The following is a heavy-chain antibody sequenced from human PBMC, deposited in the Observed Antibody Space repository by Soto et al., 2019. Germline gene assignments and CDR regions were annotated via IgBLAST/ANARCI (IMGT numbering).Heavy chain of an antibody. CDR1: GGTFSSYT. D-gene: IGHD2-21*01. V-gene: IGHV1-69*02. J-gene: IGHJ2*01. CDR2: IIPILGIA. Sequence: QVQLVQSGAEVKKPGSSVKVSCKASGGTFSSYTIRWLRQAPGQGLEWTGGIIPILGIANYAQKFQGRFTITADKSTSTAYMELSSLRSEDTAVYYCARDHVGRGGGGYGYFDLWGRGTLVTVSS. CDR3: ARDHVGRGGGGYGYFDL.